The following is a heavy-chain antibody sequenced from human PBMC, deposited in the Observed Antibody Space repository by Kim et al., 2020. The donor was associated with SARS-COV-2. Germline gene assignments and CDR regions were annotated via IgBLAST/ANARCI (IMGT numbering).Heavy chain of an antibody. Sequence: ASVKVSCKASGYTFTSYDINWVRQATGQGLEWMGWMNPNSGNTGYAQKFQGRFTMTRNNSISTAYMELSSLRSEDTAVYYSARGRWSMIVLAIVPHHRYWFDPLGLGTLVSVSA. D-gene: IGHD3-22*01. CDR2: MNPNSGNT. CDR3: ARGRWSMIVLAIVPHHRYWFDP. V-gene: IGHV1-8*01. J-gene: IGHJ5*02. CDR1: GYTFTSYD.